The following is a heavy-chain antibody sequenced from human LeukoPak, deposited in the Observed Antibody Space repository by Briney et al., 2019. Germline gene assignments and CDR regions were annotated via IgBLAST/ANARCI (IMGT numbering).Heavy chain of an antibody. Sequence: GGSLRLSCAASGFTFSNSAMSWVRQAPGKGLEWVSAIVGSSTSTYYADFVKGRFTISRDNSKNTLFLQMNTVRAEDTAVYYCVKGPRPDITVAHTVENWGQGTLVTVSS. CDR1: GFTFSNSA. V-gene: IGHV3-23*01. CDR2: IVGSSTST. CDR3: VKGPRPDITVAHTVEN. D-gene: IGHD6-19*01. J-gene: IGHJ4*02.